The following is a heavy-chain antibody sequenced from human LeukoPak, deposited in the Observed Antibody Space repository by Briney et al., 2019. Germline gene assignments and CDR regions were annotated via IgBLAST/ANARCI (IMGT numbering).Heavy chain of an antibody. D-gene: IGHD6-13*01. J-gene: IGHJ4*02. CDR3: ARANGAAGRYYFDY. V-gene: IGHV4-59*01. Sequence: SETLSLTCTVPGGSISSYYWSWIRQPPGKGLEWIGYIYYSGSTNYNPSLKSRVTISVDTSKNQFSLKLSSVTAADTAVYYCARANGAAGRYYFDYWGQGTLVTVSS. CDR2: IYYSGST. CDR1: GGSISSYY.